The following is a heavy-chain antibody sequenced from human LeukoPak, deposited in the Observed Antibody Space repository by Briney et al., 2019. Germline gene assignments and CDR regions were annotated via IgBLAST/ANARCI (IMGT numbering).Heavy chain of an antibody. Sequence: PSETLSLTCTVSGGSISSSSYYWDWIRQPPGKGLEWIGHIYYSEYTYYNPSLRSRVSISVDTSKNQFSLKLNSVGVADTAVYYCAREVVSMIEVGYFDSWGQGTLVTVSS. J-gene: IGHJ4*02. CDR3: AREVVSMIEVGYFDS. D-gene: IGHD3-22*01. CDR2: IYYSEYT. CDR1: GGSISSSSYY. V-gene: IGHV4-39*07.